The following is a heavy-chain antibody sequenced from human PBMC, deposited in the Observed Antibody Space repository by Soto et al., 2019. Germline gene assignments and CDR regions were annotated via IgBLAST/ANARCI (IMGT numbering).Heavy chain of an antibody. J-gene: IGHJ6*02. V-gene: IGHV1-69*13. Sequence: GASVKVSCKASGGTFSSYAISWVRQAPGRGLEWMGGIIPIFGTADYAQKFQGRVTITADESTSTAYMELSSLKYEDTAVYYCAGHSSGVPGYYYGMDVWGQGTTVTVSS. D-gene: IGHD3-22*01. CDR3: AGHSSGVPGYYYGMDV. CDR2: IIPIFGTA. CDR1: GGTFSSYA.